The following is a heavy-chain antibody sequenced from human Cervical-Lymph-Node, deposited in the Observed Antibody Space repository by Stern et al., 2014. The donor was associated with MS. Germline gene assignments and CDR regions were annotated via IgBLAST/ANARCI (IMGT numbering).Heavy chain of an antibody. V-gene: IGHV3-74*01. D-gene: IGHD2-15*01. CDR3: ARSSGASGDAMDV. CDR1: GFTFSTYW. CDR2: INSGGSST. J-gene: IGHJ6*02. Sequence: EVQLVESGGGLLQPGGSLRLSCGASGFTFSTYWMHWVRQGPGKGLVWVSRINSGGSSTICTDSVRGRFTISRDNAKNTVYLQMTSLRAEDTAVYYCARSSGASGDAMDVWGQGTTVTVSS.